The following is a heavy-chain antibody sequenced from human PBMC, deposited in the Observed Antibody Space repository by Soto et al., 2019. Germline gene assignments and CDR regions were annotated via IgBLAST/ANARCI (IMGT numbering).Heavy chain of an antibody. CDR1: GFTFSSYA. J-gene: IGHJ4*02. CDR2: ISYDGSNK. D-gene: IGHD2-15*01. V-gene: IGHV3-30-3*01. Sequence: GGSLRLSCAASGFTFSSYAMHWVRQAPGKGLEWVAVISYDGSNKYYADSVKGRFTISRDNSKNTLYLPMNSLRAEDTAVYYCARDTLEYPGGSFYFDYWGQGTLVTVSS. CDR3: ARDTLEYPGGSFYFDY.